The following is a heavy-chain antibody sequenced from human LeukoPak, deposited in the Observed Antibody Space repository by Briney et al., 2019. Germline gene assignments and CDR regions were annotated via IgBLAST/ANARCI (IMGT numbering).Heavy chain of an antibody. CDR2: ISGSGGST. D-gene: IGHD5-24*01. CDR1: GFTFSDYY. Sequence: GGSLRLSCAASGFTFSDYYMSWVRQAPGKGLEWVSAISGSGGSTYYADSVKGRFTISRDNSKNTLYLQMNSLRAEDTAVYYCARDRAMATIRVLDYWGQGTLVTVSS. V-gene: IGHV3-23*01. J-gene: IGHJ4*02. CDR3: ARDRAMATIRVLDY.